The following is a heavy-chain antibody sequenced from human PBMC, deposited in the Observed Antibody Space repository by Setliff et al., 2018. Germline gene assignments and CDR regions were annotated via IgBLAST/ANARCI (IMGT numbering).Heavy chain of an antibody. CDR2: INHSGST. Sequence: SETLSLTCTVSGGSISSYYWSWIRQPPGKGLEWIGEINHSGSTNYNPSLKSLVTISVDTSKNHFSLKLSSVAAADTAVYYCARQTGEQLVDYWGQGTLVTVSS. J-gene: IGHJ4*02. D-gene: IGHD6-6*01. CDR3: ARQTGEQLVDY. CDR1: GGSISSYY. V-gene: IGHV4-34*01.